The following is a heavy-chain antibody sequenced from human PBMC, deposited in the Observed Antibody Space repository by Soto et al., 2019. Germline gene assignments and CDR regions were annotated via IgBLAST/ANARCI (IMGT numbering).Heavy chain of an antibody. CDR1: GYTFIDYY. CDR3: TRPPGYISDWYYFDL. CDR2: ISPKSGGT. Sequence: QVQLVQSGAEVKKPGASVKVSCEASGYTFIDYYMHWVRQAPGQGFEWMGRISPKSGGTNYAQKFQGRVTMTWDTSLYTAFMELSSLMSEHSAVCYCTRPPGYISDWYYFDLWGQGTLVTVSS. V-gene: IGHV1-2*02. D-gene: IGHD6-19*01. J-gene: IGHJ4*02.